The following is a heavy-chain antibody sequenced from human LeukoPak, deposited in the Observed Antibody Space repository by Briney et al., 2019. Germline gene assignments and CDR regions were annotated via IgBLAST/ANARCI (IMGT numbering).Heavy chain of an antibody. CDR3: ARQEYTAYHSAFDY. Sequence: PSQTLSLTCTVSGGSISSGGYYWSWIRQHPGKGLEWIGYIYYSGSTYYNPSLKSRVTISVDTSKNQFSLKLTSVTAADTAVYYCARQEYTAYHSAFDYWGQGTLVTVSS. CDR2: IYYSGST. CDR1: GGSISSGGYY. V-gene: IGHV4-31*03. J-gene: IGHJ4*02. D-gene: IGHD5-18*01.